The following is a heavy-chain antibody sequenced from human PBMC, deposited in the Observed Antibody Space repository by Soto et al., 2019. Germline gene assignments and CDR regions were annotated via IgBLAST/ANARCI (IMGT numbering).Heavy chain of an antibody. Sequence: SETLSLTCTFSGGSISSYYWSWIRQPPGKGLEWIGYIYYSGSTNYNPSLKSRVTISVDTSKNQFSLKLSSVTAADTAVYYCARGSYYDILTGYYPSYYYGMDVWGQGTTVT. V-gene: IGHV4-59*01. D-gene: IGHD3-9*01. CDR1: GGSISSYY. CDR3: ARGSYYDILTGYYPSYYYGMDV. CDR2: IYYSGST. J-gene: IGHJ6*02.